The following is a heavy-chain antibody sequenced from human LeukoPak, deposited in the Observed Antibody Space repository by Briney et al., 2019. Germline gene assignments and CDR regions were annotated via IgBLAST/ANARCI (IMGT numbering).Heavy chain of an antibody. Sequence: PGGSLRPFCAASGFTFSSYAMHWGRQAPGKRLEWVAVISYDGSNKYYADSVKGRFTISRDNSKNALYLQMNSLRAEDTAVYYCAREIIAAAGTWVFSNWFDPWGQGTLVTVSS. D-gene: IGHD6-13*01. J-gene: IGHJ5*02. CDR3: AREIIAAAGTWVFSNWFDP. CDR2: ISYDGSNK. CDR1: GFTFSSYA. V-gene: IGHV3-30*04.